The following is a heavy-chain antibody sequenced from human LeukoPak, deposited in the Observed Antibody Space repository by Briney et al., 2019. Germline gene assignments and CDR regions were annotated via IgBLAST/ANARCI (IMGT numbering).Heavy chain of an antibody. CDR1: GGSISSYY. Sequence: SETLSLTCTVSGGSISSYYWSWIRQPPGKGLEWIGYIYYSGSTNYNPSLKSRVTISVDTSKNQFSLKLSSVTAADTAVYYCARVRFGGYSYGMVNYWGQGTLVTVSS. D-gene: IGHD5-18*01. V-gene: IGHV4-59*01. J-gene: IGHJ4*02. CDR2: IYYSGST. CDR3: ARVRFGGYSYGMVNY.